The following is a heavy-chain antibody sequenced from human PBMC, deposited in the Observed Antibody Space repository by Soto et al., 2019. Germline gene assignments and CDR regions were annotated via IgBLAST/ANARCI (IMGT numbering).Heavy chain of an antibody. Sequence: EVQLLESGGGLVQPGGSLRLSCSASGFTFSSHDMIWVRQAPGKGLEWVSGVSGGGITSYADSEKGRFTISRDKSRNTLYLQRNSLRVEDTAVYYCVKGCWGDYWGQGTLVTVSS. V-gene: IGHV3-23*01. CDR1: GFTFSSHD. J-gene: IGHJ4*02. CDR3: VKGCWGDY. CDR2: VSGGGIT. D-gene: IGHD3-16*01.